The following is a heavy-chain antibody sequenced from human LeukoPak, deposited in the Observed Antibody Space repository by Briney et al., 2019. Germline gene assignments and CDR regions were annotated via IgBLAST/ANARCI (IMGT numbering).Heavy chain of an antibody. D-gene: IGHD6-19*01. CDR1: GGSISSYY. CDR2: IYYSGST. Sequence: PSETLSLTCTVSGGSISSYYWSWIRQPPGKGLEWIGYIYYSGSTNYNPSLKSRVTISVDTSKNQFSLKLSSVTAADTAVYYCARDRGSTVAGFDYWGQGTLVTVSS. V-gene: IGHV4-59*12. J-gene: IGHJ4*02. CDR3: ARDRGSTVAGFDY.